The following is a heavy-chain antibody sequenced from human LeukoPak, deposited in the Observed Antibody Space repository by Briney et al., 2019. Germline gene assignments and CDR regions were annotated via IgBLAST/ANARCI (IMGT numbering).Heavy chain of an antibody. Sequence: SETLSLTCTVSGGSISSGSYYWSWIRQPAGKGLEWIGRIYTSGSTNYNPSLKSRVTISVDTSKNQFSLKLSSVTAADTAVYYCARDLSSCSGGRCYAWGQGTLVTVSS. V-gene: IGHV4-61*02. J-gene: IGHJ4*02. CDR3: ARDLSSCSGGRCYA. CDR1: GGSISSGSYY. D-gene: IGHD2-15*01. CDR2: IYTSGST.